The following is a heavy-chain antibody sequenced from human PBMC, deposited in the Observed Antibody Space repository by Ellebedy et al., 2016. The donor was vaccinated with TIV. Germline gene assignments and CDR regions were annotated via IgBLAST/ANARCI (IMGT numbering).Heavy chain of an antibody. Sequence: GGSLRLXXAASGLLLSNYWMTWVRQTPRKGLEWVATIKEDGSEKYYLDSVKGRFTISRDNAKNSLYLQMNSLRAGDTAVYYCARGGGYDYVWGSYRLYYYYYGMDVWGQGTTVTVSS. CDR2: IKEDGSEK. CDR3: ARGGGYDYVWGSYRLYYYYYGMDV. J-gene: IGHJ6*02. CDR1: GLLLSNYW. V-gene: IGHV3-7*01. D-gene: IGHD3-16*02.